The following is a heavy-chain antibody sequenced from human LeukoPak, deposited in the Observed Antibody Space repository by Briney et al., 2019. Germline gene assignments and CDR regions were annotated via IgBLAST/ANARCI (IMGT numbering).Heavy chain of an antibody. V-gene: IGHV4-59*01. CDR1: GGSISSYY. Sequence: SETLSLTCTVSGGSISSYYWSWIRQPPGKGLEWIGYIYYSGSTHYNPSLKSRVTISVDTSKNQFSLKLSSVTAADTAVYYCARVGGSSLTIDYWGQGTLVTVSS. CDR3: ARVGGSSLTIDY. J-gene: IGHJ4*02. D-gene: IGHD1-26*01. CDR2: IYYSGST.